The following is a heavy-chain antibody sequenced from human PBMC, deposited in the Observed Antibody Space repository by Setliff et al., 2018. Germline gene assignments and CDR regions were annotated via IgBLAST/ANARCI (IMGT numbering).Heavy chain of an antibody. J-gene: IGHJ4*02. CDR3: ARAPLESGYNYGQGHYFDY. CDR1: GYTFARYY. D-gene: IGHD5-18*01. CDR2: IDPSSGYT. Sequence: ASVKVSCKASGYTFARYYMHWVRQAPGQGLDWMAIIDPSSGYTNYAQKFQGRVTMTRDTSTSTVYMELSSLGSEDTAVYYCARAPLESGYNYGQGHYFDYWGQGTLVT. V-gene: IGHV1-46*01.